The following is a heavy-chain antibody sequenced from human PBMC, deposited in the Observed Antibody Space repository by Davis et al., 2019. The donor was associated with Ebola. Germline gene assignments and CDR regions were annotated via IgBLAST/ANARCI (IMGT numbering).Heavy chain of an antibody. CDR2: INPSGGTT. Sequence: AASVKVSCKASGYTFNIYYMYWVRQAPGQGLEWMGIINPSGGTTSYAQKFQGRVTMTRDTSTSTVYMELISLRSEDTAVYYCARGGYFDWLTRWHYYGMDVWGQGTTVTVSS. D-gene: IGHD3-9*01. J-gene: IGHJ6*02. V-gene: IGHV1-46*02. CDR1: GYTFNIYY. CDR3: ARGGYFDWLTRWHYYGMDV.